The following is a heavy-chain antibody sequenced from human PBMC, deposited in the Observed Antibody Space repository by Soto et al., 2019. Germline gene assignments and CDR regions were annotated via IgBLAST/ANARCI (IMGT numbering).Heavy chain of an antibody. Sequence: QVQLQESGPGVVKPSETLSLSCSVSGGSISKFYWNWIRKIAGKGLEWMGRVYATGTTDYNPSLRSRVTMSVDISKKTFSLRLTSVTAADTGVYYCVRDGSKTLRDWFDPWGQGKLVTVSS. J-gene: IGHJ5*02. CDR3: VRDGSKTLRDWFDP. CDR1: GGSISKFY. V-gene: IGHV4-4*07. CDR2: VYATGTT.